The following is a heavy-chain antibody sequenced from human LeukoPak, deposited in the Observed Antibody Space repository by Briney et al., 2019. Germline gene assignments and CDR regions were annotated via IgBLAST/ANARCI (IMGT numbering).Heavy chain of an antibody. V-gene: IGHV5-51*01. CDR1: GYSFSNYW. CDR2: IYPGDSDT. CDR3: ARQGQWDLAFDY. J-gene: IGHJ4*02. Sequence: GESLKISCKGLGYSFSNYWSAWVRQMPGKGLEWMGIIYPGDSDTRYSPSFQGQVTISADKSISTAYLQWSSLKASDTAMYYCARQGQWDLAFDYWGQGSLVTVSS. D-gene: IGHD1-26*01.